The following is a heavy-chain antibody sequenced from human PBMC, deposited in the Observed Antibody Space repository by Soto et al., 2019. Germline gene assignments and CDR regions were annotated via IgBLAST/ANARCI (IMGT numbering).Heavy chain of an antibody. V-gene: IGHV4-39*01. Sequence: QLQLQESGPGLERPSETLSLTCFFSGDSIASHDAHWSWIRQSPGKGLEWIGTVAYTGTTYYPPPLRGRVTCSADTSKNSFSLKLASVTAADTAVYYCARHRACDTACDFENWGQGTLVTVSS. D-gene: IGHD2-21*01. CDR3: ARHRACDTACDFEN. CDR1: GDSIASHDAH. J-gene: IGHJ4*02. CDR2: VAYTGTT.